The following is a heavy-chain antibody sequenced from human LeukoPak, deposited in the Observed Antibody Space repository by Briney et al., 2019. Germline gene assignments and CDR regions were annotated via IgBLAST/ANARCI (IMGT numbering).Heavy chain of an antibody. V-gene: IGHV3-7*05. CDR3: ARDLGASQHLSWFGP. D-gene: IGHD1-26*01. CDR1: GFAFSTYS. Sequence: GGSLRLSCEASGFAFSTYSMSWVRQAPGKGLEWVGNINEDGSVKYYVDSVKGRFTISRDNAKNSLYLQMNSRRAEDTAVYYCARDLGASQHLSWFGPWGQGTLVTVSS. J-gene: IGHJ5*02. CDR2: INEDGSVK.